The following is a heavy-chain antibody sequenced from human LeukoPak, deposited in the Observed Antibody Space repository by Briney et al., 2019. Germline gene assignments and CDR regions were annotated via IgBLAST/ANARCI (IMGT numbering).Heavy chain of an antibody. Sequence: PSETLSLTCTVSGYSISSGYYWGWIRQPPGKGLEWIGEINHSGSTNYNPSLKSRVTISVDTSKNQFSLKLSSVTAADTAVYYCARGRKYYDFWSGYPKYYFDYWGQGTLVTVSS. V-gene: IGHV4-38-2*02. D-gene: IGHD3-3*01. CDR1: GYSISSGYY. CDR3: ARGRKYYDFWSGYPKYYFDY. J-gene: IGHJ4*02. CDR2: INHSGST.